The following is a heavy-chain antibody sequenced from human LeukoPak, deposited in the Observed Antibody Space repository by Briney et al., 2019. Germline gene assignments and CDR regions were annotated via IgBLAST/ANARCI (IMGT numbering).Heavy chain of an antibody. V-gene: IGHV4-38-2*02. J-gene: IGHJ4*02. CDR1: DYSINSGYY. CDR2: IYQSGHT. CDR3: ARQTGSGLFTLP. Sequence: SETLSLTCSVSDYSINSGYYWGWIRQPPGKWLEWIGSIYQSGHTYYNPSLKSRVTISVDTSKNQFSLKLSSVTAADTAVYYCARQTGSGLFTLPGGQGTLVTVSS. D-gene: IGHD3/OR15-3a*01.